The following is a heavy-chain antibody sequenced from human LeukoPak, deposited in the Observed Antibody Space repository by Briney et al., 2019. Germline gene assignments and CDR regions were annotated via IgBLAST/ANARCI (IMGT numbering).Heavy chain of an antibody. D-gene: IGHD3-22*01. CDR3: ARGRDYYDSSGYYLY. V-gene: IGHV4-39*07. CDR1: GGSISSGGYY. J-gene: IGHJ4*02. Sequence: SETLSLTCTVSGGSISSGGYYWSWIRQPPGKGLEWIGEINHSGSTNYNPSLKSRVTISVDTSKNQFSLKLSSVTAADTAVYYCARGRDYYDSSGYYLYWGQGTLVTVSS. CDR2: INHSGST.